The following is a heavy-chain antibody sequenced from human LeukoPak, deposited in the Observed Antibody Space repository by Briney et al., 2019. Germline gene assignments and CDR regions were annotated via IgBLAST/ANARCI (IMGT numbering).Heavy chain of an antibody. CDR3: ARLAGGRTLDIVVVPAATYD. CDR2: ISGSGGST. J-gene: IGHJ4*02. V-gene: IGHV3-23*01. Sequence: GGSLRLSCAASGFTFSSYAMSWVRQAPGKGLEWVSAISGSGGSTYYADSVKGRFTISRDNSKNTLYLQMNSLRAEDTAVYYCARLAGGRTLDIVVVPAATYDWGQGTLVTVSS. CDR1: GFTFSSYA. D-gene: IGHD2-2*03.